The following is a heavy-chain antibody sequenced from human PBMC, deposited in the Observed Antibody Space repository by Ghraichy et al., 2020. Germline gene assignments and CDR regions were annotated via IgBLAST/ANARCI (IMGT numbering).Heavy chain of an antibody. CDR1: GFTFSSYA. CDR2: ISYDGSNK. J-gene: IGHJ5*02. CDR3: ARSPMVRGASNNPYNWFDP. V-gene: IGHV3-30*04. Sequence: GGSLRLSCAASGFTFSSYAMHWVRQAPGKGLEWVAVISYDGSNKYYADSVKGRFTISRDNSKNTLYLQMNSLRAEDTAVYYCARSPMVRGASNNPYNWFDPWGQGTLVTVSS. D-gene: IGHD3-10*01.